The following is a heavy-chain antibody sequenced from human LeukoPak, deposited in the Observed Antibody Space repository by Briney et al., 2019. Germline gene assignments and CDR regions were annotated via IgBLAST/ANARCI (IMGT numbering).Heavy chain of an antibody. CDR2: IYCSGST. Sequence: PSETLSLACTVSGGSISSYYWSWIRQPPGKGLEWLANIYCSGSTNYSPSLRSRVTISVDTSKNQFSLELTSVTAADTAVYYCARGVRSSGWSAYYFDYWGQGTLVTVSS. J-gene: IGHJ4*02. CDR1: GGSISSYY. V-gene: IGHV4-59*01. CDR3: ARGVRSSGWSAYYFDY. D-gene: IGHD6-19*01.